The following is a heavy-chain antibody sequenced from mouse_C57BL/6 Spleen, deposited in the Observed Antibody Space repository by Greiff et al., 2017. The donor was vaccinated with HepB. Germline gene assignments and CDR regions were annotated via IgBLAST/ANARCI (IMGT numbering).Heavy chain of an antibody. Sequence: VQLQQSGPELVKPGASVKISCKASGYAFSSSWMNWVKQRPGKGLEWIGRIYPGDGDTNYNGKFKGKATLTADKSSSTAYMQRSSLTSEDSAVYFCARGGELRLLAYWGQGTLVTVSA. J-gene: IGHJ3*01. CDR3: ARGGELRLLAY. V-gene: IGHV1-82*01. CDR2: IYPGDGDT. D-gene: IGHD3-2*02. CDR1: GYAFSSSW.